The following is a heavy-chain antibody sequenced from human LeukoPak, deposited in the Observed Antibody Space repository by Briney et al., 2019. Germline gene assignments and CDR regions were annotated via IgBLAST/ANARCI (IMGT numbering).Heavy chain of an antibody. CDR3: ARASDYDILTGYSNQYYFDY. CDR1: RYTFTSYY. Sequence: GVSVKVSYKASRYTFTSYYMHLVRQDPGPPLEWMGIINPSGVSTSYAQKFQGRVTMTRDTSTSTVYMELSSLRSEDTAVYYCARASDYDILTGYSNQYYFDYWGQGTLVTVSS. V-gene: IGHV1-46*01. D-gene: IGHD3-9*01. CDR2: INPSGVST. J-gene: IGHJ4*02.